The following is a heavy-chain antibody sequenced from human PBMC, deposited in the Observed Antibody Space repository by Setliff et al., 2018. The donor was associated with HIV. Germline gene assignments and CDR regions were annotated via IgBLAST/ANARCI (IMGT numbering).Heavy chain of an antibody. V-gene: IGHV1-18*01. CDR2: ISAFSGDT. CDR1: GYTFSNYG. J-gene: IGHJ4*02. Sequence: ASVKVSCKASGYTFSNYGISWVRQAPGQGLEWMGWISAFSGDTYYAQRFQGRLTMTTDTSTSTAYMELRSLTSDDTAVYFCARAILYGDFDYWGQGTRVTVSS. D-gene: IGHD4-17*01. CDR3: ARAILYGDFDY.